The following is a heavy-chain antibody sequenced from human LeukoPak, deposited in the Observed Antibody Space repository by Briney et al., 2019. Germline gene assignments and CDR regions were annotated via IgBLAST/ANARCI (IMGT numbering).Heavy chain of an antibody. CDR2: ISSSSSHI. CDR3: ARSPPSLYWYFDL. V-gene: IGHV3-21*01. J-gene: IGHJ2*01. Sequence: GGSLRLSCAASGFTFSSYSMNWVRQAPGKGLEWVSSISSSSSHIYYADSVKGRFTISRDNAKNSLYLQMNSLRAEDTAVYYCARSPPSLYWYFDLWGRGTLVTVSS. CDR1: GFTFSSYS.